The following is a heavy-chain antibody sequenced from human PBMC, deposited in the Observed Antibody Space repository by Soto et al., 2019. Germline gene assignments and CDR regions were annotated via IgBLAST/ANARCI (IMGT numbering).Heavy chain of an antibody. V-gene: IGHV2-5*01. CDR2: IYWNDDK. CDR3: AHTVSSSGYYWGDFDY. Sequence: QITLKESGPTLVTPTQPLTLTFTFSGFPLSTSGVGVGWIRQPPGKALEWVALIYWNDDKRHSPSLKSRLTITMDTPNNQVVLTMTTMDPGNTATYYCAHTVSSSGYYWGDFDYSGQGTLVTVSS. D-gene: IGHD3-22*01. J-gene: IGHJ4*02. CDR1: GFPLSTSGVG.